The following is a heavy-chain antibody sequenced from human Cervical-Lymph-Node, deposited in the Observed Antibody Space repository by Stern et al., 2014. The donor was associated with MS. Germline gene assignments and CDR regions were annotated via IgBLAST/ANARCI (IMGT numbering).Heavy chain of an antibody. CDR2: IYPDDSDI. J-gene: IGHJ6*02. D-gene: IGHD1-1*01. Sequence: VQLVESGAEVKKPGESLKISCKGSGYTFTNNWIAWVRQMPGKGLEWMGIIYPDDSDIRYTPSLQGQVTSSADRSISPASLQWSSLKAADSAVYYWARPPPRRKWDDPNYGMDVWGQGTTVTVSS. CDR1: GYTFTNNW. V-gene: IGHV5-51*03. CDR3: ARPPPRRKWDDPNYGMDV.